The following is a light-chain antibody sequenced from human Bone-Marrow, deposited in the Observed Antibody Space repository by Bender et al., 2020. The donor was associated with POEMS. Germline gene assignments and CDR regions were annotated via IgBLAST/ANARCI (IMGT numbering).Light chain of an antibody. V-gene: IGLV2-23*02. CDR3: CSYAGNFYV. Sequence: QSALTQAASVSGSPGQSITISCTGTSSDVGGYNLVSWYQQHPGKVPKVVIYEVSQRPSGVSSRFSGSKSGNTASLTISGLQAEEEADYYCCSYAGNFYVFGTGTKVTVL. CDR1: SSDVGGYNL. J-gene: IGLJ1*01. CDR2: EVS.